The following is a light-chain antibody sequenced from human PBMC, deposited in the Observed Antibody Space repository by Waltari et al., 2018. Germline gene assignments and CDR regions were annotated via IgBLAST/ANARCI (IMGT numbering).Light chain of an antibody. J-gene: IGLJ2*01. Sequence: QSALTQPASVSGSPGPSITISCTGTSIDVGRYNLVSWYQQHPGTAPKLMIYEVSNRPSGVSNRFSGSKSGNTASLTISGLQAEDEADYYCSSYTSSSTVVFGGGTKLTVL. CDR3: SSYTSSSTVV. CDR1: SIDVGRYNL. CDR2: EVS. V-gene: IGLV2-14*02.